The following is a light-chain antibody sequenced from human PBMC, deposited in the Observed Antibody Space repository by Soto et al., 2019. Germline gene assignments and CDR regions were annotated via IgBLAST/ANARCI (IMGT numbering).Light chain of an antibody. J-gene: IGKJ3*01. Sequence: EIVLTQSPATLSLSPGERATLSRRASQSVTNYLAWYQQRPGQAPRLLIYDAFTTATGVPARFSGSGSGTDFTLTISSLEPEDFAVYYCQQRSTWPPTFGPGTKIDIK. CDR3: QQRSTWPPT. CDR1: QSVTNY. V-gene: IGKV3-11*01. CDR2: DAF.